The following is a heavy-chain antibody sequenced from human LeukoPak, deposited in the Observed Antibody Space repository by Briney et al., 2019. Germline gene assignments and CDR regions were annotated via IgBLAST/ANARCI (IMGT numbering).Heavy chain of an antibody. CDR3: ITDVDLSSNDYGFPLAW. CDR2: IRSKTDGGTS. V-gene: IGHV3-15*01. J-gene: IGHJ4*02. Sequence: GGSLRLSCEASGFNFNKAWMSWVRHTPGKGLEWGAHIRSKTDGGTSDYAAGVKDRFTISRADSKNTLSLQMNSLKTEATAVYYCITDVDLSSNDYGFPLAWWGQGTLVIVSS. CDR1: GFNFNKAW. D-gene: IGHD4/OR15-4a*01.